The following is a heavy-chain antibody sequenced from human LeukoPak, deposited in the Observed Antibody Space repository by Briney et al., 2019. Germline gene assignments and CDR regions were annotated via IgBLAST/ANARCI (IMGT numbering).Heavy chain of an antibody. V-gene: IGHV3-21*01. CDR3: ARGRDGYNRMKFDY. D-gene: IGHD5-24*01. J-gene: IGHJ4*02. CDR2: ISSSSDCI. Sequence: GGSLRLSCAASGFTFSSYSMNWVRQAPGKGLEWVSSISSSSDCIYYADSVKGRFTISRDNAKNSLYLQTNSLRAEDTAVYYCARGRDGYNRMKFDYWGQGTLVTVSS. CDR1: GFTFSSYS.